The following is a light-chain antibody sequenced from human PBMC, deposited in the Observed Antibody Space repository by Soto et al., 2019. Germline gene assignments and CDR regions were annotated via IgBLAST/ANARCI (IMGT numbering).Light chain of an antibody. V-gene: IGKV3-15*01. Sequence: EILLTQSPAILSVSPGERATLSCRASQNVGRNLAWYQQKPGQAPRLLMYGASTRATGIPARFSDSGSGTEFTLTISSLQSEDFAVYYCQQFNNWPTYTFGQGTKLEIK. CDR1: QNVGRN. CDR2: GAS. J-gene: IGKJ2*01. CDR3: QQFNNWPTYT.